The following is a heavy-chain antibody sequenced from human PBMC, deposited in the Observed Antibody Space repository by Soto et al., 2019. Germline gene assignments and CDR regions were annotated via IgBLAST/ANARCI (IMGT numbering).Heavy chain of an antibody. CDR1: GGTFSSYA. V-gene: IGHV1-69*13. D-gene: IGHD2-2*02. CDR3: ARIRSRGDIVVVPAAIYDYYYYGMDV. Sequence: GASVKVSCKASGGTFSSYAISWVRQAPGQGLEWMGGIIPIFGTANYAQKFQGRVTITADESTSTAYMELSSLRSEDTAVYYCARIRSRGDIVVVPAAIYDYYYYGMDVWGQGTTVTVSS. J-gene: IGHJ6*02. CDR2: IIPIFGTA.